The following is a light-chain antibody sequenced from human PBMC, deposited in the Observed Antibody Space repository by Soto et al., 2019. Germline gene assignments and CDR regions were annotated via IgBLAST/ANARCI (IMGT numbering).Light chain of an antibody. Sequence: QSVLTQPASVSGSPGQSITISCTGTSSDVGAYNYVSLYQQHPGKAPKLMIYDVNNRPSGVSNRFSGSKSGNTASLTISGLQAGGEADYYCSSYTSSTTDVFGAGSKLTV. CDR1: SSDVGAYNY. J-gene: IGLJ1*01. CDR2: DVN. CDR3: SSYTSSTTDV. V-gene: IGLV2-14*03.